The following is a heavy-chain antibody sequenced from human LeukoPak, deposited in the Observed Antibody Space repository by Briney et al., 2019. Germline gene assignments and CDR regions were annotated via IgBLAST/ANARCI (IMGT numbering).Heavy chain of an antibody. Sequence: PSETLSLTCTVSGGSISSSSYYWGWIRQPPGKGLEWIGSIYYSGSTYYSPSLKSRVTISVDTSKNQFSLKLSSVTAADTAVYYCARSEMGGYTLDHWGQGTLVTVSS. J-gene: IGHJ4*02. V-gene: IGHV4-39*07. D-gene: IGHD5-24*01. CDR2: IYYSGST. CDR3: ARSEMGGYTLDH. CDR1: GGSISSSSYY.